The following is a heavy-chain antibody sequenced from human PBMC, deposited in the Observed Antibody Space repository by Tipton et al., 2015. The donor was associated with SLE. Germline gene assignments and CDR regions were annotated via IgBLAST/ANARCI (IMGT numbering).Heavy chain of an antibody. CDR1: GGSLSGSH. D-gene: IGHD3-3*01. Sequence: TLSLTCAVYGGSLSGSHWSWIRQSPGRGLEWIGDVTQSGSSNYNPSVKSRVTISMDASNNHFSLKLNSATAADTAVYYCARLRSRITIFGVPMGWFDPWGQGTLVTVSS. CDR2: VTQSGSS. CDR3: ARLRSRITIFGVPMGWFDP. V-gene: IGHV4-34*01. J-gene: IGHJ5*02.